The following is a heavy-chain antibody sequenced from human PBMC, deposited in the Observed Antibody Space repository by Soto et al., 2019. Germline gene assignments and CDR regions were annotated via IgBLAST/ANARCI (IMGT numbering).Heavy chain of an antibody. CDR3: ARATHDYGDYYLYYYGMDV. Sequence: QVQLVQSGAEVKKPGSSVKVSCKASGGTFSSYAISWVRQAPGQGLEWMGGIIPIFGTANYAQKFQGRVTISADESTSTAYMEVSSLSSEDTAVYYCARATHDYGDYYLYYYGMDVWGQGTTVTVSS. V-gene: IGHV1-69*12. CDR2: IIPIFGTA. D-gene: IGHD4-17*01. J-gene: IGHJ6*02. CDR1: GGTFSSYA.